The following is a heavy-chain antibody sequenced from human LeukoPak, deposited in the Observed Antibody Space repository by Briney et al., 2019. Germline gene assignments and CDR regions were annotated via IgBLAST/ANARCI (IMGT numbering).Heavy chain of an antibody. Sequence: PGGSLRLSCEASGFTFSSYAMSWVRQAPGKGLEWVSAISGSGGSTYYGDSVKGRFTISRDNSKNTLYLQMNSLRAEDTAAYYCAKTRPLDSSSWSHGDYWGQGTLVTVSS. V-gene: IGHV3-23*01. CDR3: AKTRPLDSSSWSHGDY. D-gene: IGHD6-13*01. CDR1: GFTFSSYA. CDR2: ISGSGGST. J-gene: IGHJ4*02.